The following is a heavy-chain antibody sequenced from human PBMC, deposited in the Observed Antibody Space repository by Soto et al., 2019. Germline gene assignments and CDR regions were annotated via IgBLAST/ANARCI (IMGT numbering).Heavy chain of an antibody. CDR2: ISYDGSNK. D-gene: IGHD6-13*01. CDR3: ARDVQLVLGY. CDR1: GFTFSSYA. J-gene: IGHJ4*02. Sequence: XXSLRLSCAASGFTFSSYAMHWVRQAPGKGLEWVAVISYDGSNKYYADSVKGRFTISRDNSKNTLYLQMHSLRAEDTAVYYCARDVQLVLGYWGQGTLVTVSS. V-gene: IGHV3-30-3*01.